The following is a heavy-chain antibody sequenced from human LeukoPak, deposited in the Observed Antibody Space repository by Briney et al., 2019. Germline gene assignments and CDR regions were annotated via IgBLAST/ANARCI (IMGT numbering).Heavy chain of an antibody. D-gene: IGHD3-10*01. V-gene: IGHV3-7*01. CDR1: RFTFGSYW. Sequence: QSGGSLRLSCTASRFTFGSYWMSWVRQAPGKGLEWVANIKQDGSEKYYVDSVKGRFTISRDNAKNSLYLQMNSLRAEDTAVYYCARDRNYYGSGSPMLDYWGQGTLVTVSS. CDR2: IKQDGSEK. J-gene: IGHJ4*02. CDR3: ARDRNYYGSGSPMLDY.